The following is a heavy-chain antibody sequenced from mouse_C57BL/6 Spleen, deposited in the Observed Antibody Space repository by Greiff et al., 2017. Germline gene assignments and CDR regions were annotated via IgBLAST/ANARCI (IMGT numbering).Heavy chain of an antibody. J-gene: IGHJ4*01. CDR2: ISYSGST. V-gene: IGHV3-8*01. Sequence: EVQLQESGPGLAKPSQTLSLTCSVTGYSITSAYWNWIRKFPGNKLEYMGYISYSGSTYYNPSLKSRISITRNTSKTQNYLQLKSVTTEDTATYYCAREGYGRGAMDYWGQGTSVTVSS. D-gene: IGHD1-1*01. CDR1: GYSITSAY. CDR3: AREGYGRGAMDY.